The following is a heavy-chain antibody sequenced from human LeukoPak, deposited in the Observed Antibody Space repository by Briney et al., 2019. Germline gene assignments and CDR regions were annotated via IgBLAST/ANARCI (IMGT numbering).Heavy chain of an antibody. J-gene: IGHJ6*02. Sequence: GGSLRLSCAASGFTFSSYWMSWVRQAPGKGLEWVANIKQDGSEKYYADSVKGRFTISRDNSKNTLYLQMNSLRAEDTAVYYCAKAACSSTSCQYYYYYGMDVWGQGTTVTVSS. CDR2: IKQDGSEK. D-gene: IGHD2-2*01. V-gene: IGHV3-7*03. CDR3: AKAACSSTSCQYYYYYGMDV. CDR1: GFTFSSYW.